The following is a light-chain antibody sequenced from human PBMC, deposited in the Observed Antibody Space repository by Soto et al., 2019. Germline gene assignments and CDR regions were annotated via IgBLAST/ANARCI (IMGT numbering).Light chain of an antibody. J-gene: IGLJ3*02. Sequence: QSVLTQPASVSGSPGQSITISCTGTSSDVGSYNYVSWYRQHPGKAPKLMIYDVSNRPSGVSNRFSGSKSGNTASLTISGLQAEDEADYYCSSYTSSSTWVFGGGTQLTVL. CDR3: SSYTSSSTWV. V-gene: IGLV2-14*01. CDR1: SSDVGSYNY. CDR2: DVS.